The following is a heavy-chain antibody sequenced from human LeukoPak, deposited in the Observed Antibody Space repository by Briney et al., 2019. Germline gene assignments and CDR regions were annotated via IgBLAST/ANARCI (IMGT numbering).Heavy chain of an antibody. CDR2: IIPIFGTA. CDR1: GGTFSSYA. CDR3: ARGRDGYNSYMFDY. V-gene: IGHV1-69*05. D-gene: IGHD5-24*01. Sequence: GASVKVSCKASGGTFSSYAISWVRQAPGQGLEWMGRIIPIFGTANYAQKFQGRVTITTDESTSTAYMELSSLRSEDTAVYYCARGRDGYNSYMFDYWGQGTLVTVPS. J-gene: IGHJ4*02.